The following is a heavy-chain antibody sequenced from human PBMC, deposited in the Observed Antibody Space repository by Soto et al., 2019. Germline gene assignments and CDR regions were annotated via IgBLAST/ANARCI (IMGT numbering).Heavy chain of an antibody. CDR2: INAGNGNT. V-gene: IGHV1-3*05. Sequence: QVQLVQSGAEEKKPGASVKVSCKASGYTFATYAMHWVRQAPGQRLEWMGWINAGNGNTKYSQKFQGRVTITRDTSATTAYMDLSSLRSEDTAVYYCARIFVVVTALDYWGQGTLVTVSS. CDR3: ARIFVVVTALDY. J-gene: IGHJ4*02. D-gene: IGHD2-21*02. CDR1: GYTFATYA.